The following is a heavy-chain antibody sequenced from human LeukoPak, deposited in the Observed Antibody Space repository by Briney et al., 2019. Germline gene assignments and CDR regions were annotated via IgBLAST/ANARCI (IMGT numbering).Heavy chain of an antibody. CDR2: ISSNGGST. D-gene: IGHD3-10*01. CDR1: GFTFSRYA. J-gene: IGHJ4*02. Sequence: GGTLCLSCSASGFTFSRYAMHWVRQAPGKGLEYVSAISSNGGSTYYADSVKGRFTISRDNSKNTLYLQMGSLRAEDTAVYYCVKDGSGSYYTYYFDYWGEGTLVTVSS. V-gene: IGHV3-64D*06. CDR3: VKDGSGSYYTYYFDY.